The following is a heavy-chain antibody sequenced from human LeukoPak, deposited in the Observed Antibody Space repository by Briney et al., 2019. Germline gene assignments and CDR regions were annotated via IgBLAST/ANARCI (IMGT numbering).Heavy chain of an antibody. CDR2: IGSSSIHI. Sequence: GGSLRLSCEASGFTFSSYYMNWVRQAPGRGLEWVSSIGSSSIHIYYADSVEGRFTISRDNAKNSLFLQMNSLRAEDTAVYYCARAGTNWNYPRFDYWGQGTLVTVSS. CDR1: GFTFSSYY. J-gene: IGHJ4*02. CDR3: ARAGTNWNYPRFDY. D-gene: IGHD1-7*01. V-gene: IGHV3-21*01.